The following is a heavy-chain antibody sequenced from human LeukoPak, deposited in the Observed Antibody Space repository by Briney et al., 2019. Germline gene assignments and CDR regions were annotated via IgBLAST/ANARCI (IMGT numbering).Heavy chain of an antibody. CDR3: ARPSGGTPFKRFDY. CDR1: GGSFNDYN. J-gene: IGHJ4*02. Sequence: SETLSLTCAVYGGSFNDYNWTWIRQPPGKGLEWVGEIGHKGTTHYNPSLKGRVTISVDTSKNQLSLSLTAVTAADTAVYYCARPSGGTPFKRFDYWGQGTLVTVSS. CDR2: IGHKGTT. D-gene: IGHD1-1*01. V-gene: IGHV4-34*01.